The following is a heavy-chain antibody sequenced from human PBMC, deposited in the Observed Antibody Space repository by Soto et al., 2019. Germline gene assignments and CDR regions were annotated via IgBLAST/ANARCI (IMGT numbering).Heavy chain of an antibody. V-gene: IGHV1-2*02. CDR3: ARDAYSNYEDYYYGLDV. D-gene: IGHD4-4*01. CDR1: GYTFTGYY. J-gene: IGHJ6*02. CDR2: INPNSGGT. Sequence: QVPLVQSGAEVKKPGASVKVSCKASGYTFTGYYMHWVRQAPGQGLEWMGWINPNSGGTNYALKLQDRVTMTRDTSINTAYMELSRLRSDDTAVYYCARDAYSNYEDYYYGLDVWGQGTTVTVSS.